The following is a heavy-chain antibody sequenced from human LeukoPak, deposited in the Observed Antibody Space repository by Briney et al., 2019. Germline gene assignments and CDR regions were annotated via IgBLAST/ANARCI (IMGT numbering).Heavy chain of an antibody. CDR3: AKELSDHDAFDI. Sequence: GGSLRLSCAASGFTFSNYAMSWVRQAPGKGLEWVSGISWNSGSIGYADSVKSRFTISRDNAKNSLYLQMNSLRAEDTALYYCAKELSDHDAFDIWGQGTMVTVSS. D-gene: IGHD1-14*01. CDR1: GFTFSNYA. CDR2: ISWNSGSI. J-gene: IGHJ3*02. V-gene: IGHV3-9*01.